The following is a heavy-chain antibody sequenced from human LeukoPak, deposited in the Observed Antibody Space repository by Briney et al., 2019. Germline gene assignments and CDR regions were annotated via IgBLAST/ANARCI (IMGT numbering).Heavy chain of an antibody. CDR3: AREDSGYDYSPFYY. Sequence: PSETLSLTCTVSGGPISNYYWSWIRQPPGKGLEWIGYIYHTGSTSYNPSLKSRVIMSVETSQNQFSLKVRSVTAADTAVYYCAREDSGYDYSPFYYWGQGILVTVSS. CDR1: GGPISNYY. D-gene: IGHD5-12*01. V-gene: IGHV4-59*01. CDR2: IYHTGST. J-gene: IGHJ4*02.